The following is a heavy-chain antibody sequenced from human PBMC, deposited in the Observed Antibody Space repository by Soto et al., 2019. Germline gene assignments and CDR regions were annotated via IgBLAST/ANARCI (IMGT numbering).Heavy chain of an antibody. Sequence: EVQLLESGGGLVQPGGSLRLSCAASGFTFSSYAMSWVRQAPGKGLEWVSGISGSGGSTYYADSVKGRFTISRDNSKNTLYLQMNSLRVEDTGVYYCAKGYFAGGYYWGQGTLVTVSS. CDR1: GFTFSSYA. V-gene: IGHV3-23*01. CDR2: ISGSGGST. J-gene: IGHJ4*02. D-gene: IGHD3-9*01. CDR3: AKGYFAGGYY.